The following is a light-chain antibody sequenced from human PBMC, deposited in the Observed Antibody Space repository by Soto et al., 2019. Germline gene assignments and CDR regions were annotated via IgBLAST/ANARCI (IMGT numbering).Light chain of an antibody. V-gene: IGKV1-5*01. J-gene: IGKJ1*01. CDR2: DAS. CDR1: QGISSW. Sequence: DFQKTQSPSTLYSCGGDIFTITVAASQGISSWLAWYQQKPGKAPKRLIFDASSLENGVPSRFSGSGSGTEFTLTISSLQPDDFATYYCQQYNSYWRTFGQGTKV. CDR3: QQYNSYWRT.